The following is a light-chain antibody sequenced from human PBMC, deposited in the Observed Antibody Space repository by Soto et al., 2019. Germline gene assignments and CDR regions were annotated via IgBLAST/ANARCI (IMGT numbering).Light chain of an antibody. J-gene: IGKJ1*01. CDR1: QSVSNN. CDR3: QQYNNWWT. CDR2: GAS. V-gene: IGKV3-15*01. Sequence: EIVMTQSPATLSASPGERATLSCRASQSVSNNLAWYHQKPGQAPMLLIYGASTRATGIPARFSGSGSGTEFTLTISSLQPEEFAVYYCQQYNNWWTFGQGTKVEIK.